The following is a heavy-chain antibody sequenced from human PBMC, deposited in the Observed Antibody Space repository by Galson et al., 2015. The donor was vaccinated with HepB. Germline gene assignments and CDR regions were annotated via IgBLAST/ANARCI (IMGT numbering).Heavy chain of an antibody. CDR1: GFTFSSYA. Sequence: SLRLSCAASGFTFSSYAMHWVRQAPGKGLEWVAVISYDGSNKYYADSVKGRFTISRDNSKNTLYLQMNSLRAEDTAVYYCARDGYYYDSSGPLDYWGQGTLVTVSS. CDR3: ARDGYYYDSSGPLDY. J-gene: IGHJ4*02. D-gene: IGHD3-22*01. V-gene: IGHV3-30*04. CDR2: ISYDGSNK.